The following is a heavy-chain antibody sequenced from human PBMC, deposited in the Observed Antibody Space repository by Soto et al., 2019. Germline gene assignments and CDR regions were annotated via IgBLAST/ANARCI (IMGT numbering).Heavy chain of an antibody. CDR3: ARGCSSTSCYRSWFDP. J-gene: IGHJ5*02. CDR1: GGTFSSYA. CDR2: IIPIFGTA. Sequence: QVQLVQSGAEVKKPGSSVKVSCKASGGTFSSYAISWVRQAPGQGLEWMGGIIPIFGTANYAQKFQGRVTITADKSTSTAYMELSSLRSEDTAVYYCARGCSSTSCYRSWFDPWGQGPLVTVAS. D-gene: IGHD2-2*02. V-gene: IGHV1-69*06.